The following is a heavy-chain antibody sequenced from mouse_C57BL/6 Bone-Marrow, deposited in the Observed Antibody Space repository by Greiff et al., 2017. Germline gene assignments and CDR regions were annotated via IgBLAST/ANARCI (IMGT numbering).Heavy chain of an antibody. J-gene: IGHJ4*01. Sequence: EVNVVESGGGLVQPGGSLKLSCAASGFTFSDYYMYWVRQTPEKRLEWVAYISNGGGSTYYPDTVKGRFTISRDNAKNTLYLQMSRLKSEDTAMYYCARQRGITTVVSRGYAMDYWGQGTSVTVSS. V-gene: IGHV5-12*01. D-gene: IGHD1-1*01. CDR1: GFTFSDYY. CDR2: ISNGGGST. CDR3: ARQRGITTVVSRGYAMDY.